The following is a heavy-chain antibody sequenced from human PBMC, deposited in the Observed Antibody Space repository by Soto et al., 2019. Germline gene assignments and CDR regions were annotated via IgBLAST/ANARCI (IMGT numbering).Heavy chain of an antibody. CDR1: GFTFSSYS. Sequence: EVQLVESGGGLVKPGGSLRLSCAASGFTFSSYSMNWVRQAPGKGLEWLSSISSSSSYIYYADSVKGRFTISRDNAKNSVYRKMNSLRCEDTAIYYCARDKVGMGDYFDYLGQGTLVTVSS. CDR3: ARDKVGMGDYFDY. J-gene: IGHJ4*02. V-gene: IGHV3-21*01. D-gene: IGHD1-26*01. CDR2: ISSSSSYI.